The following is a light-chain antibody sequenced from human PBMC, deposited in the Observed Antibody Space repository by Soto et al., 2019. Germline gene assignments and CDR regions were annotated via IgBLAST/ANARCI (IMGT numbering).Light chain of an antibody. CDR3: QQANSFPPT. Sequence: DIQMTQAASSVSASVGDRVTISCRANQTISSSLAWYQQKPGQAPKLLIYAASKLQIGVPARFRGSGSATDFTLTISSLQPEDFATYYCQQANSFPPTFGQGTRLDIK. CDR1: QTISSS. J-gene: IGKJ5*01. V-gene: IGKV1-12*01. CDR2: AAS.